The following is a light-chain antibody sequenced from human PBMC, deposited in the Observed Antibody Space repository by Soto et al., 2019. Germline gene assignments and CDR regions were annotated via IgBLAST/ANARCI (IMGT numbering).Light chain of an antibody. CDR1: QTISSW. CDR2: KAS. CDR3: QHYNSYSEA. Sequence: DSQMTQSPSTLCGSVGERVTLTCRASQTISSWVAWYQQKPEKAPKLLIYKASTLKSGVPSRFSGSGSGTELTLTSSILPPDDFATYYCQHYNSYSEAFGQGTKVDIK. J-gene: IGKJ1*01. V-gene: IGKV1-5*03.